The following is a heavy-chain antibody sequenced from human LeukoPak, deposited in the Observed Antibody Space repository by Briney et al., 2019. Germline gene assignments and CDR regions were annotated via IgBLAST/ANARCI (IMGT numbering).Heavy chain of an antibody. CDR2: INHSGST. Sequence: SETLSLTCAVYGGSFSGYYWSWIRQPPGKGLEWIGEINHSGSTNYNPSLKSRVTISVDTSKNQFSLKLSSVTVADTAVYYCARGRSRTSFDYWGQGTLVTVSS. CDR3: ARGRSRTSFDY. J-gene: IGHJ4*02. CDR1: GGSFSGYY. V-gene: IGHV4-34*01.